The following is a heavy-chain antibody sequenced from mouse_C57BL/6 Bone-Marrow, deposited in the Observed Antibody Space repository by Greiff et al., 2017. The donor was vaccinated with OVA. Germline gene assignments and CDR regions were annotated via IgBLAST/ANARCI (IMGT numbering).Heavy chain of an antibody. J-gene: IGHJ3*01. V-gene: IGHV14-3*01. CDR3: ASWFAY. CDR2: IDPANGNT. Sequence: VQLQQSVAELVRPGASVKLSCTASGYTFKNTYMHWVKQRPEQGLEWIGRIDPANGNTKYAPKFQGKATITADTSSNTAYLQLSSLTSEDTAIYYCASWFAYWGQGTLVTVSA. CDR1: GYTFKNTY.